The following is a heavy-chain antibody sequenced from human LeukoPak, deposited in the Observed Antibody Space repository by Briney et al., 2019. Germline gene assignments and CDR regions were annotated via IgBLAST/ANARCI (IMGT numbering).Heavy chain of an antibody. CDR2: INHSGST. V-gene: IGHV4-39*07. CDR3: ARGRDCGGDCYSNYFDY. CDR1: GGSISSSSYY. Sequence: SETLSLTCTVSGGSISSSSYYWGWIRQPPGKGLEWIGEINHSGSTNYNPSLKSRVTISVDTSKNQFSLKLSSVTAADTAVYYCARGRDCGGDCYSNYFDYWGQGTLVTVSS. D-gene: IGHD2-21*02. J-gene: IGHJ4*02.